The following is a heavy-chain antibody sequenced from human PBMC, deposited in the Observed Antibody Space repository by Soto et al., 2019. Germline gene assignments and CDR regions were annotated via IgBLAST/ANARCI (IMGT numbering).Heavy chain of an antibody. V-gene: IGHV4-4*02. CDR3: ARDSASSGVFT. CDR1: GGSISSSNW. Sequence: SETLSLTCAVSGGSISSSNWWTWVCQPPGKGLEWVGEISCSGTTNYKPSLKSRVSISVDKSKNQFYLNLDSVTAADTAMYYCARDSASSGVFTWGQGTMVTVSS. CDR2: ISCSGTT. J-gene: IGHJ3*01. D-gene: IGHD6-19*01.